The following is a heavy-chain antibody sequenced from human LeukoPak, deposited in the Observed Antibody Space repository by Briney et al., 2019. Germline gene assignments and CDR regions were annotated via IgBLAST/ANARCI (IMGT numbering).Heavy chain of an antibody. CDR1: GGSIRSSSYY. D-gene: IGHD6-13*01. Sequence: SETLSLTCTVSGGSIRSSSYYWGWIRQPPGKGLEWIGSIYYSGSTYYNPSLKSRVTISVDTSKNQFSLKLSSVTAADTAVYYCARHRGGSSFPIDYWGQGTLVTVSS. CDR3: ARHRGGSSFPIDY. J-gene: IGHJ4*02. CDR2: IYYSGST. V-gene: IGHV4-39*01.